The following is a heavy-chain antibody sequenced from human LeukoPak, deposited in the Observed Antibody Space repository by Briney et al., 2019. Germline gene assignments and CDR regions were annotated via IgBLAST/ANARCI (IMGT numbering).Heavy chain of an antibody. J-gene: IGHJ3*02. D-gene: IGHD3-16*02. Sequence: GASVKVSCKASGYTFTSYGISWVRQAPGQGLEWMGWISTYNGKTNYAQNLQGRVTVTTDTSTSTAYMELRSLRSDDTAVYYCARGEIMITFGGVIVDAFDIWGQGTMVTVSS. CDR2: ISTYNGKT. CDR1: GYTFTSYG. V-gene: IGHV1-18*01. CDR3: ARGEIMITFGGVIVDAFDI.